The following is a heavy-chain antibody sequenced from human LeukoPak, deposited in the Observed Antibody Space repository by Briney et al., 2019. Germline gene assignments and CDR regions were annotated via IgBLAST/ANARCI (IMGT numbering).Heavy chain of an antibody. J-gene: IGHJ3*02. Sequence: SETLSLTCTVSGGSISSGGYYWSWIRQPPGKGLEWIGYIYYSGSTYSNPSLKSRVTLSVDTSKNQFSLKLSSVTAADTAVYYCARDISGGSFPYAFDIWGQGTMVTVSS. CDR1: GGSISSGGYY. D-gene: IGHD2-15*01. CDR3: ARDISGGSFPYAFDI. CDR2: IYYSGST. V-gene: IGHV4-31*03.